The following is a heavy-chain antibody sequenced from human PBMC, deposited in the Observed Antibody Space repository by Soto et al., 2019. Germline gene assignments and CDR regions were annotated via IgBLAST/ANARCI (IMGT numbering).Heavy chain of an antibody. CDR3: ARTYYFDSSGFG. J-gene: IGHJ4*02. V-gene: IGHV4-61*01. CDR1: GGSVSSGSYY. CDR2: IYSIGST. Sequence: PSETLSLTCTVSGGSVSSGSYYWSWIRQPPGKGLEWIGYIYSIGSTNYSPSLKSRVSMSLDTSKNQFSLKLRSVTAADMAVYYCARTYYFDSSGFGWGQGTLVTVSS. D-gene: IGHD3-22*01.